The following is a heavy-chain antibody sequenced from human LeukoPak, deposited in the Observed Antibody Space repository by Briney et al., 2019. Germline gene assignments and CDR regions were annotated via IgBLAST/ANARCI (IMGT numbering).Heavy chain of an antibody. CDR2: IYSGGST. Sequence: GGSLRLSCAASGFTVSRNYMSWVRQAPGKGLEWVSVIYSGGSTYYADSVKGRFTISRDNSKNTLYLQMNSLRAEDTAVYYCAIFAAVAGRQGDAFDIWGQGTMVTVSS. V-gene: IGHV3-66*01. CDR1: GFTVSRNY. J-gene: IGHJ3*02. CDR3: AIFAAVAGRQGDAFDI. D-gene: IGHD6-19*01.